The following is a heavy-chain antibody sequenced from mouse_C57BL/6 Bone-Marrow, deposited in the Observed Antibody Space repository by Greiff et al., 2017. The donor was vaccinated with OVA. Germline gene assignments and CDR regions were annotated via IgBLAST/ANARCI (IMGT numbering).Heavy chain of an antibody. Sequence: VQLQQPGAELVKPGASVKLSCKASGYTFTSYWMHWVKQRPGQGLEWIGMIHPNSGSTNYNEKFKSKATLTVDKSSSPAYMQLSSLTSEDSAVYYGARRGVLPWYFDVWGTGTTVTVSS. V-gene: IGHV1-64*01. J-gene: IGHJ1*03. CDR3: ARRGVLPWYFDV. D-gene: IGHD2-14*01. CDR2: IHPNSGST. CDR1: GYTFTSYW.